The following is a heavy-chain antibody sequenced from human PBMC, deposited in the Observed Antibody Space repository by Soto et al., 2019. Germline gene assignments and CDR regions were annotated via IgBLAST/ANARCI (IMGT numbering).Heavy chain of an antibody. V-gene: IGHV4-34*01. CDR2: INHSGST. D-gene: IGHD3-3*01. Sequence: PSETLSLTCTVSVDSITTYYWGWIRQPPGKGLEWIGEINHSGSTNYNPSLKSRVTISVDTSKNQFSLKQSSVTAADTAVYYCARAEIVSYKTYYDFWSGSTDSLDIWGQGIMVSV. CDR3: ARAEIVSYKTYYDFWSGSTDSLDI. CDR1: VDSITTYY. J-gene: IGHJ3*02.